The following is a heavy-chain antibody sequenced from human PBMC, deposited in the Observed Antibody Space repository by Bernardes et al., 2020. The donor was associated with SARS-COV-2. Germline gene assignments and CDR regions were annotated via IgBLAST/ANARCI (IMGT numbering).Heavy chain of an antibody. Sequence: GGSLKLSCAASGFTFSIYAMNWVRQAPGKGPEWVSGIIGNGHHIAYADSVKGRFTISRDTFTNTLFLQMDSLRPEDTAVYYCAKGIGAWYYFDYWGQGIVVTVSS. V-gene: IGHV3-23*01. CDR1: GFTFSIYA. J-gene: IGHJ4*02. CDR2: IIGNGHHI. CDR3: AKGIGAWYYFDY. D-gene: IGHD2-8*02.